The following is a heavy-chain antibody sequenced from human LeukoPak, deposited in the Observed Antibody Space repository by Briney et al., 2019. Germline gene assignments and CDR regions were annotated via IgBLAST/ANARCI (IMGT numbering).Heavy chain of an antibody. CDR2: ISGSGGST. CDR1: GFTFSSYA. CDR3: ASTISSSSGMDDY. J-gene: IGHJ4*02. D-gene: IGHD6-6*01. V-gene: IGHV3-23*01. Sequence: PGGSLRLSCAASGFTFSSYAMSWVRQAPGKGLEWVSAISGSGGSTYYADSVKGRFTISRDNSKNTLYLQMNSLRAEDTAVYYCASTISSSSGMDDYWGQGTLVTVSS.